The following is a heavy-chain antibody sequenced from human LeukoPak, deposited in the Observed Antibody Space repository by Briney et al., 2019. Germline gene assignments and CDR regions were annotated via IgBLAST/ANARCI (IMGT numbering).Heavy chain of an antibody. CDR2: IYYSGST. V-gene: IGHV4-30-4*08. CDR1: GGSISSGDYY. J-gene: IGHJ4*02. Sequence: MASQTLYLTCTVSGGSISSGDYYWSWIRQPPGKGLEWVGYIYYSGSTYYNPSLKSRVTISVDTSKNQFSLKLSSVTAADTAVYYCAGDGGPAAIFDYWGQGTLVTVSS. CDR3: AGDGGPAAIFDY. D-gene: IGHD2-2*01.